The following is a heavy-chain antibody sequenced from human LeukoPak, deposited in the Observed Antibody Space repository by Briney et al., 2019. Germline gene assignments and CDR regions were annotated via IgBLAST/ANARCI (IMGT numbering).Heavy chain of an antibody. Sequence: GGSLRLSCAASGFTFSSYAMSWVRQAPGKGLEWVSAISGSGGSTYYADSVKGRFTISRDNSKNTLYLQMNSLRAEDTAVYYCAKDQEGGVVIILDYWGQGTLVTVSS. CDR1: GFTFSSYA. CDR3: AKDQEGGVVIILDY. CDR2: ISGSGGST. J-gene: IGHJ4*02. D-gene: IGHD3-3*01. V-gene: IGHV3-23*01.